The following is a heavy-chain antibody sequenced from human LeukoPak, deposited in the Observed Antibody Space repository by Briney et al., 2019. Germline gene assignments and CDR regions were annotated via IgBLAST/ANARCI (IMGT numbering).Heavy chain of an antibody. CDR3: ASIYCSGGNCYVDY. Sequence: SETLSLTCTVSGGSISSSSYYWGWIRQPPGKGLEWIGNIYYGGSTYYNPSLKSRVTISVDTSENQFSLKLSSVTAADTAVYYCASIYCSGGNCYVDYWGQGTLVTVSS. J-gene: IGHJ4*02. CDR1: GGSISSSSYY. D-gene: IGHD2-15*01. CDR2: IYYGGST. V-gene: IGHV4-39*01.